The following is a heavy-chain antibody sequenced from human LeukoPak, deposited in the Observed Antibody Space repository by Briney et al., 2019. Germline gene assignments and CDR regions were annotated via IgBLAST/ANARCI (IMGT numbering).Heavy chain of an antibody. CDR3: ARERSAVTTSWFDP. J-gene: IGHJ5*02. V-gene: IGHV3-30*03. D-gene: IGHD4-17*01. CDR1: GFTFSRHG. Sequence: GGSLRLSCAPSGFTFSRHGMHWVRQAPGKGLEWVAIISNDGSRKYYAHSVEGRFTISRDNSKNTLYLQMDSLRAEDTAVYYCARERSAVTTSWFDPWGQGTLVTVSS. CDR2: ISNDGSRK.